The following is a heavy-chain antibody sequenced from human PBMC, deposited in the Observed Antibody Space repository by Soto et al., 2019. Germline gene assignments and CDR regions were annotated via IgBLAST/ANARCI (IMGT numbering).Heavy chain of an antibody. CDR1: GGSISSGGYY. V-gene: IGHV4-31*03. CDR3: ASTVTTGIYYYYYYMDV. Sequence: PSETLSLTCTVSGGSISSGGYYWSWIRQHPGKGLEWIGYIYYSGSTYYNPSLKSRVTISVDTSKNQSSLKLSSVTAADTAGYYCASTVTTGIYYYYYYMDVWGKGTTVTVSS. J-gene: IGHJ6*03. CDR2: IYYSGST. D-gene: IGHD4-17*01.